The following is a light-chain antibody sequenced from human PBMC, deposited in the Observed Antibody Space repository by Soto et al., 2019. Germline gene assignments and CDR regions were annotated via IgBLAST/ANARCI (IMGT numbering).Light chain of an antibody. CDR2: GAS. J-gene: IGKJ2*01. Sequence: EIVMTQSPATLSLSPGERAALSCRASQSINSELAWYQQKPGQPPRLLIYGASTRATGVPARFTGSESRSEFTLTISGLQSEDFAVYYCHQGHNWPLTFGQGTRLEI. CDR1: QSINSE. V-gene: IGKV3-15*01. CDR3: HQGHNWPLT.